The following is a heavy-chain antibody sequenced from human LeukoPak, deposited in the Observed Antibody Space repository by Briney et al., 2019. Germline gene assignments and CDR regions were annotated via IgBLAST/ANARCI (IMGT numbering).Heavy chain of an antibody. J-gene: IGHJ4*02. CDR3: ARMSAAVDY. V-gene: IGHV4-34*01. CDR1: GGSFSGYY. CDR2: INHSGST. Sequence: SATLSFTCAVYGGSFSGYYWSWIRQPPGKGLEWIGEINHSGSTNYNPSLKSRVTISVDTSKNQFSLKLSSVTAADTAVYYCARMSAAVDYWGQGTLVTVSS. D-gene: IGHD6-13*01.